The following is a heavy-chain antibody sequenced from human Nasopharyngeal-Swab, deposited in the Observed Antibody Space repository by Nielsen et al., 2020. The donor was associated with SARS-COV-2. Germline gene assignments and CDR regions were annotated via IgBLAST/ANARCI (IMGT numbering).Heavy chain of an antibody. CDR1: GGTFSSYA. CDR3: ARDGYDILTGYYPPPYYGMDV. J-gene: IGHJ6*02. CDR2: IIPIFGTA. Sequence: SVKVSCKASGGTFSSYAISWVRQAPGQGLEWMGGIIPIFGTANYAQKFQGRVTITADESTSTAYMELSSLRSEDTAVYYCARDGYDILTGYYPPPYYGMDVWGQGTTGTVSS. V-gene: IGHV1-69*13. D-gene: IGHD3-9*01.